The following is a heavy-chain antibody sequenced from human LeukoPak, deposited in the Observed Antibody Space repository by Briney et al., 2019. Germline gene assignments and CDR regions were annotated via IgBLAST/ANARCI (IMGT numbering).Heavy chain of an antibody. D-gene: IGHD3-22*01. CDR1: GYTFTSYG. J-gene: IGHJ3*02. CDR3: ARGSPRYYYDSSGDAFDI. Sequence: ASVKVSCKASGYTFTSYGISWVRQAPGQGLEWMGWISADNGDTNYAQKLQGRVTMTTDTSTSTAYMELSRLRSDDTAVYYCARGSPRYYYDSSGDAFDIWGQGTMVTVSS. V-gene: IGHV1-18*01. CDR2: ISADNGDT.